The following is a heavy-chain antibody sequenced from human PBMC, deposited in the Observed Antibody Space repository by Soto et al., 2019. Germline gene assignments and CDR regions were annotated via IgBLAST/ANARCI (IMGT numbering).Heavy chain of an antibody. Sequence: SETLSLTCAVYGGSFSGYYWSWIRQPPGKGLEWIGEINHSGSTNYNPSLKSRVTISADKSKNQFTLKLSSVTAADTAVYYCASSGYGRIVTKVPYYFDYWGQGNLVTVS. CDR1: GGSFSGYY. CDR3: ASSGYGRIVTKVPYYFDY. D-gene: IGHD3-9*01. V-gene: IGHV4-34*01. J-gene: IGHJ4*02. CDR2: INHSGST.